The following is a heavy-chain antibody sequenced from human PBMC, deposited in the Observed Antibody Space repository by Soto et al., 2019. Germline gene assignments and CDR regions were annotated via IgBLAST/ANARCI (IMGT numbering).Heavy chain of an antibody. CDR2: IFYTGTT. CDR3: ARARVRRDNKSYGMDV. V-gene: IGHV4-31*03. J-gene: IGHJ6*02. D-gene: IGHD2-21*01. CDR1: GDSISSGGYY. Sequence: QVQLQESGPGLVKPSQTLSLTCTVSGDSISSGGYYWSWIRQHPGKGLEWIGYIFYTGTTYYNPSLKSRVSISVDTSKNQFSLKLTSVTAADTAIYYCARARVRRDNKSYGMDVWGQGTTVTVSS.